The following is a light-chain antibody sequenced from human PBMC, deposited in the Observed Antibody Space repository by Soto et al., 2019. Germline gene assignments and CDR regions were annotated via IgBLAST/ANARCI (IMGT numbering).Light chain of an antibody. CDR1: SSDVGGYNY. J-gene: IGLJ1*01. V-gene: IGLV2-8*01. Sequence: QSALTQPPSASGSPGQSVTISCTGTSSDVGGYNYVSWYQHHPGKAPKLMIYEVSQRPSGVPDRFSGSKSGNTASLTVSGLQAEDEADYDCSSYAGSNNPFVFGTGTKLTVL. CDR2: EVS. CDR3: SSYAGSNNPFV.